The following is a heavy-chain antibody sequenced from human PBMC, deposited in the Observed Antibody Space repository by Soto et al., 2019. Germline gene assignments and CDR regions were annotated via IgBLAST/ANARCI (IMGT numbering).Heavy chain of an antibody. CDR3: ARFSAATHYYYYYGMDV. J-gene: IGHJ6*02. Sequence: QVQLVESGGGLVKPGGSLRLSCAASGFAFSDYYMSWIRQAPGKGLEWVSYISSSSSYTNYADSVKGRFTISRDNAKNSLYLQMNSLRAEDTAVYYCARFSAATHYYYYYGMDVWGQGTTVTVSS. V-gene: IGHV3-11*05. CDR2: ISSSSSYT. D-gene: IGHD6-25*01. CDR1: GFAFSDYY.